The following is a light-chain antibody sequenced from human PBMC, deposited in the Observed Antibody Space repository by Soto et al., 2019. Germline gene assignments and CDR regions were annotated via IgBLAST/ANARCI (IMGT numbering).Light chain of an antibody. CDR2: NVN. CDR3: SSFTNTITRYA. V-gene: IGLV2-18*02. Sequence: QSVLIQPPSVSGSPGQSVTISCTGTSSDVGSYDYVSWYQQHPGTVPKPMIYNVNTRPSGVPDRFSGSKSGNTASMTISGLQAEDEADYYCSSFTNTITRYAFGTGTKLTVL. J-gene: IGLJ1*01. CDR1: SSDVGSYDY.